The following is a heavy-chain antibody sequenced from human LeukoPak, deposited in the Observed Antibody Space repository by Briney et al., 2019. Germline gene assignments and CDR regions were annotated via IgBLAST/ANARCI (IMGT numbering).Heavy chain of an antibody. CDR3: AREYCGGDCYSGFDY. CDR1: GFTFSSYA. V-gene: IGHV3-23*01. D-gene: IGHD2-21*02. Sequence: GGSLRLSCAASGFTFSSYAMSWVRQAPGKGLEWVPAISGSGGSTYYADSVKGRFTISRDNSKNTLYLQMNSLRAEDTAVYYCAREYCGGDCYSGFDYWGQGTLVTVSS. CDR2: ISGSGGST. J-gene: IGHJ4*02.